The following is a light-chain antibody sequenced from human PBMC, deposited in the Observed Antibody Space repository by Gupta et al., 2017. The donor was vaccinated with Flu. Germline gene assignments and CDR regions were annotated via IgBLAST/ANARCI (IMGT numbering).Light chain of an antibody. CDR2: GAT. CDR3: HHEGESPRT. Sequence: GTLDLSPGERATRSCRATQNVRSNYLAWYQQKPGQAPRLLIYGATSRATGVPDRFSGGGSGTXFSLTIXRLEPEDFAVYYCHHEGESPRTFGXGTKVEI. CDR1: QNVRSNY. J-gene: IGKJ1*01. V-gene: IGKV3-20*01.